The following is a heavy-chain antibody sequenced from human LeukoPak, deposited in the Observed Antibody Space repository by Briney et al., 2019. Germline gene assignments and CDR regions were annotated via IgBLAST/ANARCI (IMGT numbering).Heavy chain of an antibody. D-gene: IGHD4-17*01. Sequence: SGRSLRLSCTASGVSLSNYAMHWVRRPPGRGLEWVAVISFDGTNNYYGDSVEGRFSVSRDNSKNTLYLQMNSLRPDDTAMYYCATDYGDYEPIDYWGQGTLVTVSS. CDR3: ATDYGDYEPIDY. V-gene: IGHV3-30*04. J-gene: IGHJ4*02. CDR2: ISFDGTNN. CDR1: GVSLSNYA.